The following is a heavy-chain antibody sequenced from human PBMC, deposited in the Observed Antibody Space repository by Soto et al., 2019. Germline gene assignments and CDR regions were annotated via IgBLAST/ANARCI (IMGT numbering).Heavy chain of an antibody. CDR1: GFTFSSYG. CDR2: ISYDGSNK. D-gene: IGHD2-8*01. J-gene: IGHJ6*02. Sequence: QVQLVESGGGVVQPGRSLRLSCAASGFTFSSYGMHWVRQAPGKGLEWVAVISYDGSNKYYADSVKGRFTISRDNSKNTLYLQMNSLRAEDTAVYYCAFVPPRTGYYYYAMDVWGQGTTVTVSS. V-gene: IGHV3-30*03. CDR3: AFVPPRTGYYYYAMDV.